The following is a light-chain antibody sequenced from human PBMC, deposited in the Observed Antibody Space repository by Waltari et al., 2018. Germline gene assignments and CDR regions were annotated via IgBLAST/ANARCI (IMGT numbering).Light chain of an antibody. J-gene: IGLJ1*01. Sequence: QSVLTKPPSASGTPGQRVTISCSGSSPNIGSNTVNWYQQLPGTAPKLLIYSNNQRPSGVPDRFSGSKSGTAAALAISGLQSEDEADYYCAACDDSLNGYVFGTGTKVTVL. CDR3: AACDDSLNGYV. CDR2: SNN. V-gene: IGLV1-44*01. CDR1: SPNIGSNT.